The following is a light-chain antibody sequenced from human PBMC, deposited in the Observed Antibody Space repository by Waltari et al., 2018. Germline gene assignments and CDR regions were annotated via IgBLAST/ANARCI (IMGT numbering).Light chain of an antibody. CDR3: QQLDTYPPWT. CDR2: AAS. J-gene: IGKJ1*01. Sequence: DIQLTQAPSFLSASVGDRVTVTCRASQGISNSLAWYQQKPGRAPKLLIYAASTLQSGVPSRFSGSRSGTAFALTISSLQPEDFATYYCQQLDTYPPWTFGQGTKVELK. V-gene: IGKV1-9*01. CDR1: QGISNS.